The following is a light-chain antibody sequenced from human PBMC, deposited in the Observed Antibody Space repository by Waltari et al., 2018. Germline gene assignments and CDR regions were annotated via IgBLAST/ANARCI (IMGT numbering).Light chain of an antibody. CDR3: SSYTTSSLWV. CDR1: SSDAGAYNY. V-gene: IGLV2-14*03. Sequence: QSALTQPASVSGSPGQSITISCTGTSSDAGAYNYVPWYQQHPGKAPKPMIYDVSNRPSGVSNRFSGSKSGNTASLTISGLQAEDEADYYCSSYTTSSLWVFGGGTKLTVL. CDR2: DVS. J-gene: IGLJ3*02.